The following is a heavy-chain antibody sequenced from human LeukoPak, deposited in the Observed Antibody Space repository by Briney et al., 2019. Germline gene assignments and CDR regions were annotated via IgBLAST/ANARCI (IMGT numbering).Heavy chain of an antibody. Sequence: GGSLRLSCAASGFTFSSYGMHWVRQAPGKGLEWVAVISYDGSNKYYADSVKGRFTISRDNSKNTLYLQMNSLRAGDTAVYYCASHRPHPWAGGWRYFDYWGQGTLVTVSS. CDR3: ASHRPHPWAGGWRYFDY. D-gene: IGHD6-19*01. V-gene: IGHV3-30*03. CDR2: ISYDGSNK. J-gene: IGHJ4*02. CDR1: GFTFSSYG.